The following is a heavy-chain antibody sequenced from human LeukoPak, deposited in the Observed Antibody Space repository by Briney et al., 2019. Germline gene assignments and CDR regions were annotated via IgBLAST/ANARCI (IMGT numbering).Heavy chain of an antibody. D-gene: IGHD5-18*01. J-gene: IGHJ6*02. V-gene: IGHV1-46*01. CDR1: GYTFTSYD. CDR3: ASECIQLWLEGMDV. Sequence: ASVKVSCKASGYTFTSYDINWVRQAPGQGLEWMGIINPSGGSTSYAQKFQGRVTMTRDTSTSTVYMELSSLRSEDTAVYYCASECIQLWLEGMDVWGQGTTVTVSS. CDR2: INPSGGST.